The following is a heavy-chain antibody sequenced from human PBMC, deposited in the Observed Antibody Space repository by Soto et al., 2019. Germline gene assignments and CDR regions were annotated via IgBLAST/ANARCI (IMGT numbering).Heavy chain of an antibody. CDR2: ISGSGGST. V-gene: IGHV3-23*01. CDR1: GFTFSSYA. D-gene: IGHD3-16*01. Sequence: GALRLSCAASGFTFSSYAMSWVRQAPGKGLEWVSAISGSGGSTYYADSVKGRFTISRDNSKNTLYLQMNSLRAEDTAVYYCAKGRGSRLGNIGYFDYWGQGTLVTVSS. J-gene: IGHJ4*02. CDR3: AKGRGSRLGNIGYFDY.